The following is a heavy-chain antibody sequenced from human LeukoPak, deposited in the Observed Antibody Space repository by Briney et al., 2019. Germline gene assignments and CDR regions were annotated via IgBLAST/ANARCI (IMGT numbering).Heavy chain of an antibody. CDR2: ISSSSSYI. V-gene: IGHV3-21*01. CDR1: GFTFSSYS. D-gene: IGHD2-8*01. Sequence: PGGSLRLSCAASGFTFSSYSMNWVRQAPGKGLEWVSSISSSSSYIYYADSVKGRFTISRDNAKNSLCLQMNSLRAEDTAVYYCARENPRYCTNGVCPYDYWGQGTLVTVSS. J-gene: IGHJ4*02. CDR3: ARENPRYCTNGVCPYDY.